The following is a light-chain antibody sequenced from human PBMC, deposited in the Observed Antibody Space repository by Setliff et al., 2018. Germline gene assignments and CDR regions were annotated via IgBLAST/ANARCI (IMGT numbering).Light chain of an antibody. CDR3: SSYAGSNNYV. V-gene: IGLV2-8*01. Sequence: LTQPPSASGSPGQSVTISCTGTSSDVGGYNYVSWYQQHPGKAPKLMIYEVSKRPSGVPDRFSGSKSGNTASLTVSGLQAEDEADYYCSSYAGSNNYVFGTGTKVTVL. CDR2: EVS. CDR1: SSDVGGYNY. J-gene: IGLJ1*01.